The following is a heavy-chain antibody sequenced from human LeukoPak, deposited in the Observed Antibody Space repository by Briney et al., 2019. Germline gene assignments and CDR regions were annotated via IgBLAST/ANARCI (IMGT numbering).Heavy chain of an antibody. D-gene: IGHD6-19*01. V-gene: IGHV3-64D*09. CDR1: GFAFSSYV. CDR3: VKDYTRATIAVAGQGFDY. Sequence: PWGSLRLSWSASGFAFSSYVMPWVRQAPGKGLEYVSVIISNGGSTYYADSVKGRFIISRDNSKNTLYLQMSSLRAEDTAVYYCVKDYTRATIAVAGQGFDYWGQGTLVTVSS. CDR2: IISNGGST. J-gene: IGHJ4*02.